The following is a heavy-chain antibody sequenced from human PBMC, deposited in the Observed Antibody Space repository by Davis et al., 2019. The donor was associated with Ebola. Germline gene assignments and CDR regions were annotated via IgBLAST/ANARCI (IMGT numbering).Heavy chain of an antibody. Sequence: SETLSLTCAVYGGSFSGYYWSWIRQPPGKGLEWIGEINHSGSTNYNPSLKSRVTISVDKSKNQFSLKLSSVTAADTAVYYCARGRSGYEPFDYWGQGTLVTVSS. D-gene: IGHD5-12*01. CDR3: ARGRSGYEPFDY. V-gene: IGHV4-34*01. CDR2: INHSGST. CDR1: GGSFSGYY. J-gene: IGHJ4*02.